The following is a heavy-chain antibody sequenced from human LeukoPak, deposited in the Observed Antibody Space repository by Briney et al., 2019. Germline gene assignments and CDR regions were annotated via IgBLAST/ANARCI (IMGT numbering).Heavy chain of an antibody. CDR3: ARVVADCSGGSCYSGRPAYNWFDP. J-gene: IGHJ5*02. Sequence: ASVKVSCKASGYTFTGYYMHWVGQAPGQGLEWMGWINPNSGGTNYAQKFQGRVTMTRDTSISTAYMELSRLRSDDTAVYYCARVVADCSGGSCYSGRPAYNWFDPWGQGTLVTVSS. V-gene: IGHV1-2*02. CDR2: INPNSGGT. D-gene: IGHD2-15*01. CDR1: GYTFTGYY.